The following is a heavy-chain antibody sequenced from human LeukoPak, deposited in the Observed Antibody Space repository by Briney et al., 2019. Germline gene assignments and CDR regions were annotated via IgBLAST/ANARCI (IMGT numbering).Heavy chain of an antibody. D-gene: IGHD5-12*01. Sequence: SETLSLTCTVSGASISAHYWSWIRQPPGKGLEYIGDVYYTGTTNYNPSLQSRVTMSVDTSKNQFSLRLTSVTAADTAVYYCARVKWQTGAFDIWGQGTMVTVSS. CDR1: GASISAHY. CDR3: ARVKWQTGAFDI. V-gene: IGHV4-59*11. CDR2: VYYTGTT. J-gene: IGHJ3*02.